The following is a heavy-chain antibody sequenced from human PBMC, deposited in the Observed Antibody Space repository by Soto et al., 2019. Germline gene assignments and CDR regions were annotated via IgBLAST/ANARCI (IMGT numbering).Heavy chain of an antibody. V-gene: IGHV4-59*01. CDR3: ARAGYDFWSGYLPFDY. J-gene: IGHJ4*02. CDR2: IYYSGST. D-gene: IGHD3-3*01. Sequence: ETLSLTCTASGGSISSYYWSWIRQPPGKGLEWIGYIYYSGSTNYNPSLKSRVTISVDTSKNQFSLKLSSVTAADTAVYYCARAGYDFWSGYLPFDYWGQGTLVTVSS. CDR1: GGSISSYY.